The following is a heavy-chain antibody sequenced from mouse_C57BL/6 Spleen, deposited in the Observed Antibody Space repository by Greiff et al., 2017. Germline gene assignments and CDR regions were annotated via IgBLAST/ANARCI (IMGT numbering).Heavy chain of an antibody. CDR2: IDPSDSET. V-gene: IGHV1-52*01. J-gene: IGHJ2*01. CDR3: ARWGGNYFDY. CDR1: GYTFTIYW. Sequence: QVQLQQPGAELVRPGSSVKLSCKASGYTFTIYWMHWVKQRPIQGLEWIGNIDPSDSETHYNQKFKDKATLTVDKSSSTAYMQLSSLTSEDSAVYYCARWGGNYFDYWGQGTTLTVSS.